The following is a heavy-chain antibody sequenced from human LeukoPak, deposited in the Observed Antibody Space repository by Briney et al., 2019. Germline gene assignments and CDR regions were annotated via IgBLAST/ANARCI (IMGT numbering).Heavy chain of an antibody. CDR3: TKDYYGSGSYRAKCFDY. CDR1: GFTFDDYA. J-gene: IGHJ4*02. V-gene: IGHV3-9*01. CDR2: ISWNSGSI. Sequence: GGSLRLSCAASGFTFDDYAMHWVRQARGKGLEWVSGISWNSGSIGYADSVKGRFTISRDNAKNSLYLQMNSLRAEDTALYYCTKDYYGSGSYRAKCFDYWGQGTLVTVSS. D-gene: IGHD3-10*01.